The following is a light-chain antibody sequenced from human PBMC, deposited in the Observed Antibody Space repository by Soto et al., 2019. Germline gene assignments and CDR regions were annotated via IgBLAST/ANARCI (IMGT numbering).Light chain of an antibody. Sequence: EIVLTQSPAILSLSPGEKATLSCRASQSVSGSLGWYQQKPGQAPRLIIYDASVRATGIPARFSGSGSGTEFTLTISSLEPEDFAVYYCQQRSSWPPTFGQGTRLEIK. CDR2: DAS. V-gene: IGKV3-11*01. CDR1: QSVSGS. J-gene: IGKJ5*01. CDR3: QQRSSWPPT.